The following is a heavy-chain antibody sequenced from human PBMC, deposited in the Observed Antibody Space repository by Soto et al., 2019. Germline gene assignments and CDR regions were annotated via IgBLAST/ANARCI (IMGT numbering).Heavy chain of an antibody. V-gene: IGHV1-8*01. CDR2: INPNNGDT. J-gene: IGHJ4*02. D-gene: IGHD3-10*01. CDR3: ARVRGRQYYALGSDAFFDD. CDR1: GYTFTSYD. Sequence: QVQLVQSGAEVKKPGASVKVSCKTSGYTFTSYDINWVRQATGQGLEWMAWINPNNGDTGYAPKFQGRFTLTKNTPISTPYTELSRLTSEDTAVYYCARVRGRQYYALGSDAFFDDGGQGPLVPVSS.